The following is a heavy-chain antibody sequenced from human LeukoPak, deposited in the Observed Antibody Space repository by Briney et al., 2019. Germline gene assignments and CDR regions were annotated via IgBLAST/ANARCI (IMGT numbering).Heavy chain of an antibody. CDR2: MSPNSGNT. Sequence: ASVKVSCKASGYTFTSYDINWVRQPTGQGLEWMGWMSPNSGNTGYAQKFQGRVTMTRSTSINTAYMELSSLRPEDTAVYYCARCAVGCYHNYGIDAWGQGTTVTVSS. CDR1: GYTFTSYD. V-gene: IGHV1-8*01. D-gene: IGHD4/OR15-4a*01. CDR3: ARCAVGCYHNYGIDA. J-gene: IGHJ6*02.